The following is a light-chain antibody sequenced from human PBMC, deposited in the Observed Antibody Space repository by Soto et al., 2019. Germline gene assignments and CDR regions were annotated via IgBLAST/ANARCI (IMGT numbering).Light chain of an antibody. CDR3: QQRSNWRIT. CDR1: QSVSSY. Sequence: EIVLTQSPATLSLSPGERATLSCRASQSVSSYLAWYQQKPGQAPRLLIYDASNRATGIPARFSGSGSGTDLTITISSLEPEDFEVYYCQQRSNWRITFGQGTRREIK. V-gene: IGKV3-11*01. J-gene: IGKJ5*01. CDR2: DAS.